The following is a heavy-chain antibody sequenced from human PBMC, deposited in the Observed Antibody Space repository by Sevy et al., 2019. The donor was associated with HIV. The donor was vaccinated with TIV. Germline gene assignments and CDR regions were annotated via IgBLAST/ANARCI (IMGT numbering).Heavy chain of an antibody. CDR1: GFTFSTYA. CDR3: AKELPGYQYDSSGNLDT. J-gene: IGHJ5*02. Sequence: GGSLRLSCAASGFTFSTYAMSWVRQAPGKGLEWVSGISGSGISIYYAGSVKGRFTISRDNSKNTLIRQMNSLRAEDTAIYYCAKELPGYQYDSSGNLDTWGQGRLVTVSS. D-gene: IGHD6-19*01. V-gene: IGHV3-23*01. CDR2: ISGSGISI.